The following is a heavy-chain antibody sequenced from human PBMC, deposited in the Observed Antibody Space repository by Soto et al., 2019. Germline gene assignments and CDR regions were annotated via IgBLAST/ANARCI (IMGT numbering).Heavy chain of an antibody. Sequence: QVQLVQSGAEVKKPGSSVMFSCKASGGTFSSLAISWVRQAPGQGLEWMGGLVPVFGTANYAQKFQDRVTITADKSTSTSYLELSRLRSEDKAVYYCARRPGVFDYWGQGTLVNVS. V-gene: IGHV1-69*06. CDR1: GGTFSSLA. CDR3: ARRPGVFDY. CDR2: LVPVFGTA. J-gene: IGHJ4*02. D-gene: IGHD3-10*01.